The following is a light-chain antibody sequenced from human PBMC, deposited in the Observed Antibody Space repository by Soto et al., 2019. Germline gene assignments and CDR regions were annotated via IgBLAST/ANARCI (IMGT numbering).Light chain of an antibody. CDR2: GAS. CDR3: QKYGSSANT. Sequence: EIVLTQSPGTLSLSPGERATLSCRASQSVSSSYLAWYQQKPGQAPRLLIYGASSRATGIPDRFSGSGSGTNFTLNIRRLGPEDFAVYYCQKYGSSANTFRQDPKLEIK. V-gene: IGKV3-20*01. J-gene: IGKJ2*01. CDR1: QSVSSSY.